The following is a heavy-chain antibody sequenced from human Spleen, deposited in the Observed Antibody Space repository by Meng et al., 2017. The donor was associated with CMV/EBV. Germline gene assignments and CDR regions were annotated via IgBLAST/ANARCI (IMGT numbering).Heavy chain of an antibody. CDR2: MNPNSGNT. V-gene: IGHV1-8*03. D-gene: IGHD3-3*01. J-gene: IGHJ4*02. CDR1: GYTFSNSD. Sequence: KASGYTFSNSDINWVRQAPGQGLEWMGWMNPNSGNTAYAQRFQGRVTITRNTSIGTAYMELRSLRSEDTAMYYCARGQSGDYRLDSWGQGTLVTVSS. CDR3: ARGQSGDYRLDS.